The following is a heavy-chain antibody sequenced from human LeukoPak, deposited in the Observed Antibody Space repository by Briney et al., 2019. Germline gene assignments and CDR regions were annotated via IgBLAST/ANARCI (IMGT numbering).Heavy chain of an antibody. J-gene: IGHJ4*02. Sequence: SETLSLTCTVSGGSISSSSYYWGWIRQPPGKGLEWIGSIYYSGSTYYNPSLKSRVTISVDTSKNQFSLKLSSVTAADTAVYYCARERRRCSGSNSCYLFDYWGQGTLVTVSS. V-gene: IGHV4-39*07. CDR2: IYYSGST. CDR1: GGSISSSSYY. D-gene: IGHD2-2*01. CDR3: ARERRRCSGSNSCYLFDY.